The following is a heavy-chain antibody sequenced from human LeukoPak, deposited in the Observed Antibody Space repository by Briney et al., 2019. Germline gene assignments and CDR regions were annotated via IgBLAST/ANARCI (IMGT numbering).Heavy chain of an antibody. CDR1: GGTFSGYY. V-gene: IGHV4-34*01. D-gene: IGHD6-19*01. J-gene: IGHJ5*02. CDR3: ARFEGARYSSGWHRNNWFDP. Sequence: SETLSLTCAVYGGTFSGYYWIWIRQPPGKGLEWIGEINHSGSTNYHPSLKSRVTRSVDTSKNQFSLKLSSVTAADTAVYYYARFEGARYSSGWHRNNWFDPWGQGTLVTVSS. CDR2: INHSGST.